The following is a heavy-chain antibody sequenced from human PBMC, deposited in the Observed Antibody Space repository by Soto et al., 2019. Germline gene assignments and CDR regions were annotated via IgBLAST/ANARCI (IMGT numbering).Heavy chain of an antibody. V-gene: IGHV3-23*01. CDR1: GFTFSSYA. CDR2: ISGSGGST. CDR3: AKDPDSDYYYYGMDV. J-gene: IGHJ6*02. D-gene: IGHD2-21*01. Sequence: GGSLRLSCAASGFTFSSYAMSWVRQAPGKGLEWVSAISGSGGSTYYADSVKGRFTISRDNSKNTLYLQMNSLRAEDTAVYYCAKDPDSDYYYYGMDVWGQGTTVTVSS.